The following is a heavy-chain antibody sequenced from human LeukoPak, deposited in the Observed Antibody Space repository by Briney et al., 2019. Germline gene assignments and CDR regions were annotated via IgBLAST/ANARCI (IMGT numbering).Heavy chain of an antibody. D-gene: IGHD2-15*01. CDR1: GFTFSSYA. V-gene: IGHV3-30*04. CDR3: ARAVSLVVAAVSIRGSYYYMDV. CDR2: ISFDESNK. J-gene: IGHJ6*03. Sequence: PGRSLRLSCAVSGFTFSSYAMHWVRQAPGKGLEWVAVISFDESNKYYADSVKGRFTISRDNSKNTLYLQMNSLRAEDTAVYYCARAVSLVVAAVSIRGSYYYMDVWGKGTTVTISS.